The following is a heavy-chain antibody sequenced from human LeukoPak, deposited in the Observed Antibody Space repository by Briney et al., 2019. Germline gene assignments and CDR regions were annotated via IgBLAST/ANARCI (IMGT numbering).Heavy chain of an antibody. V-gene: IGHV3-48*04. J-gene: IGHJ4*02. CDR2: ISSSGSTR. Sequence: GGSLRLSCAASGFTFSSYWMSWVRQAPGKGLEWVSYISSSGSTRYYADSVKGRFTISRDNAKNSLYLQMNSLRAEETAVYYCVRETSGGYVWEGFDYWGQGTLVTVSS. CDR1: GFTFSSYW. CDR3: VRETSGGYVWEGFDY. D-gene: IGHD5-12*01.